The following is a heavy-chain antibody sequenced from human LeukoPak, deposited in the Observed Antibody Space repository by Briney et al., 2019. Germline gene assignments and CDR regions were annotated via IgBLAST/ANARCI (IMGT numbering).Heavy chain of an antibody. CDR1: GFIFSSCW. CDR3: ARERGYSSSWYGGLEY. CDR2: IKQDGSER. V-gene: IGHV3-7*01. J-gene: IGHJ4*02. Sequence: GGSLRLSCAASGFIFSSCWMSWVRQAPGKGLEWVANIKQDGSERYYVDSVKGRFSISRDNAKKSLYLQMNSLRAEDSAVYYCARERGYSSSWYGGLEYWGQGTLVTVSS. D-gene: IGHD6-13*01.